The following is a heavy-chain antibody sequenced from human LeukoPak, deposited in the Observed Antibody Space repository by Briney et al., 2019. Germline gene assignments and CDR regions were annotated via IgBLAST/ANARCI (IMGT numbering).Heavy chain of an antibody. J-gene: IGHJ6*03. CDR3: ARERLYYYDSSGYYYYYYMDV. Sequence: PSETLSLTCTVSGGSISSYYWSWIRQPAGKGLEWIGRIYTSGSTNYNPSLKSRVTMSVDTSKNQFSLKLSSVTTADTAVYYCARERLYYYDSSGYYYYYYMDVWGKGTTVTVSS. CDR1: GGSISSYY. D-gene: IGHD3-22*01. CDR2: IYTSGST. V-gene: IGHV4-4*07.